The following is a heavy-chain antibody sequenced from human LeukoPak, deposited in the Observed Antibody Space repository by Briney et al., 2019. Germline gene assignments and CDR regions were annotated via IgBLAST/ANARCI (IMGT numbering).Heavy chain of an antibody. D-gene: IGHD6-13*01. CDR3: ARDSGYSSSWYPKMAYYFDY. V-gene: IGHV1-69*05. CDR2: IIPIFGTA. Sequence: SVKVSCKASGYTFTSYGISWVRQAPGQGLEWMGRIIPIFGTANYAQKFQGRVTITTDESTSTAYMELSSLRSEDTAVYYCARDSGYSSSWYPKMAYYFDYWGQGTLVTVSS. CDR1: GYTFTSYG. J-gene: IGHJ4*02.